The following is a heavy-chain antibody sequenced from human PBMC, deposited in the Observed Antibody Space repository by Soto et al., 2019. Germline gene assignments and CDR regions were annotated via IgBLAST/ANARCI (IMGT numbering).Heavy chain of an antibody. D-gene: IGHD1-20*01. CDR3: ARPFITGTPWSMDV. CDR1: GGSISSGGYY. V-gene: IGHV4-31*03. Sequence: SETLSLTCTVSGGSISSGGYYWSWIRQHPGKGLEWIGYIYYSGSTYYNPSLKSRVTISVDTSKNQFSLKLSSVTAADTAVYYCARPFITGTPWSMDVWGQGTTVTVSS. CDR2: IYYSGST. J-gene: IGHJ6*02.